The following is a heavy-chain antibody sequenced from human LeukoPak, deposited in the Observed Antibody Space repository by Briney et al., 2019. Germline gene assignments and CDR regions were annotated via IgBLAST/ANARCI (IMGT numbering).Heavy chain of an antibody. J-gene: IGHJ3*02. D-gene: IGHD5-18*01. V-gene: IGHV3-74*01. CDR2: INSDGINT. Sequence: PGGSLRLSCAASGFTFSNYWMHWVRQAPGKGLVWVSRINSDGINTSYADSVKGRFTISRDNAKNTLNLQMNSLRAEDTAVYYCAREYARIQLWLPPDAFDIWGQGTMVTVSS. CDR3: AREYARIQLWLPPDAFDI. CDR1: GFTFSNYW.